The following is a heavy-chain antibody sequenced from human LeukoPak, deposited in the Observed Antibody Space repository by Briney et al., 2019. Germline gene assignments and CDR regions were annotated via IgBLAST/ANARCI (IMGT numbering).Heavy chain of an antibody. J-gene: IGHJ4*02. Sequence: SETLSLTCTVSGGSISCGDYYWSWIRQPPGKGLKWIGYIFYSGNTYYNPSLKSRVPISVDTSKNRFSLKLSSVTATDTAVYYCARLVCGGGSCPAEFDYWGQGTLVTVSS. CDR2: IFYSGNT. CDR1: GGSISCGDYY. V-gene: IGHV4-30-4*01. D-gene: IGHD2-15*01. CDR3: ARLVCGGGSCPAEFDY.